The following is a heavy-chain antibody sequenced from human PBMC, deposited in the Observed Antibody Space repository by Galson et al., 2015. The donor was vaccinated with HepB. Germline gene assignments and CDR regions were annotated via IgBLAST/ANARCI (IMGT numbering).Heavy chain of an antibody. CDR2: IKSRGSGGTS. J-gene: IGHJ4*02. V-gene: IGHV3-15*07. CDR3: SAVCGGTPTDPLPDC. D-gene: IGHD2-2*01. CDR1: GLSFTQAW. Sequence: SLRLSCAVSGLSFTQAWLSWVRQAPGKGLEWVGRIKSRGSGGTSDYAAPVRGRFTISRDDSQNTLYLQMNSLKTGDTAIYYCSAVCGGTPTDPLPDCWGQGALVTVSS.